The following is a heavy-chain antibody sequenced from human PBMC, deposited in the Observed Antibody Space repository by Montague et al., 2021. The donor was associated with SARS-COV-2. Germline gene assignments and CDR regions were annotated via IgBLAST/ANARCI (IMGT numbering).Heavy chain of an antibody. CDR2: IFHSGTT. CDR3: ASFMIQAVPNY. V-gene: IGHV4-31*03. J-gene: IGHJ4*02. D-gene: IGHD3-16*01. Sequence: TLSLTCTVSGASISSGGYYWSWIRQHPGKGLEWIGYIFHSGTTYYSPSLESRVTMSVDTSENQFSLKLASVTAADTAVYHCASFMIQAVPNYWGQGTLVTVSS. CDR1: GASISSGGYY.